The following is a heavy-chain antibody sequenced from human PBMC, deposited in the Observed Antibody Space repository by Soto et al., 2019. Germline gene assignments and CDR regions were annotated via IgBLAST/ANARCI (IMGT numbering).Heavy chain of an antibody. CDR3: GREPNVFLPVYDKGPAPKNNGWEV. CDR1: GFTFSSYS. CDR2: ISSSSSYI. D-gene: IGHD3-9*01. V-gene: IGHV3-21*01. Sequence: GGSLRLSCAASGFTFSSYSMNWVRQAPGKGLEWVSSISSSSSYIYYADSVKGRFTISRDNAKNSLYLQMNSLRAEDTAVYYRGREPNVFLPVYDKGPAPKNNGWEVGGKGTRVTFS. J-gene: IGHJ6*03.